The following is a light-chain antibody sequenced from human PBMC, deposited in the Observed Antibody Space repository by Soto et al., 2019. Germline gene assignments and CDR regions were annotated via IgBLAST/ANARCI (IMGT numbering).Light chain of an antibody. CDR1: QTLTSW. CDR3: QHYDNFQWT. V-gene: IGKV1-5*03. J-gene: IGKJ1*01. Sequence: DIQMTQSPSTLSASVGDTVTITCRASQTLTSWLAWYQQKPGRAPKLLIYKPSSLAGGVPSRFSGGGSGTEFTLTINSLQPDDFATYFCQHYDNFQWTFGQGTKVEV. CDR2: KPS.